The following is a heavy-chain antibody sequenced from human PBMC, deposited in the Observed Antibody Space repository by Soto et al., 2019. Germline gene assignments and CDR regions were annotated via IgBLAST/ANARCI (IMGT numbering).Heavy chain of an antibody. CDR1: GFTFSSYA. J-gene: IGHJ6*03. V-gene: IGHV3-23*01. CDR2: ISGSGGST. D-gene: IGHD6-19*01. CDR3: ARDRLGYMDV. Sequence: EVQLLESGGGLVQPGGSLRLSCAASGFTFSSYAMGWVRQAPGKGLEWVSAISGSGGSTYYADSVKGRFTISRANSKNALYLQMNSLRAEDTAVYYCARDRLGYMDVWGKGTTVTVSS.